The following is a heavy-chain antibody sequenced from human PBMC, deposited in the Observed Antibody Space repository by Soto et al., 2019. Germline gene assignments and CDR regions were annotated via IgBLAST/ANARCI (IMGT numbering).Heavy chain of an antibody. D-gene: IGHD3-3*01. CDR1: VGTFSSYT. J-gene: IGHJ6*03. V-gene: IGHV1-69*04. CDR2: IIPILGIA. Sequence: SVKVSCKASVGTFSSYTISWVRQAPGQGLEWMGRIIPILGIANYAQQFQGRVTITADKSTSTAYMELSSLRSEDTAVYYCARDLTPILRFLEWADYYYMDVWGKGTTVTVSS. CDR3: ARDLTPILRFLEWADYYYMDV.